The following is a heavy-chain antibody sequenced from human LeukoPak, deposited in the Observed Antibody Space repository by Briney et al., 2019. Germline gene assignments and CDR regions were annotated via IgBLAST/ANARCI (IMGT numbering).Heavy chain of an antibody. CDR1: GFTFSSYA. Sequence: PGGSLRLSCAASGFTFSSYAMSWVRQAPGKGLEWVSTISGSGGSTYYADSVKGRFTISRDNSKNTLYLQMNSLRAEDTAVYYCAKDRVPAARRYYFDYWGQGTLVTVSS. D-gene: IGHD2-2*01. V-gene: IGHV3-23*01. J-gene: IGHJ4*02. CDR2: ISGSGGST. CDR3: AKDRVPAARRYYFDY.